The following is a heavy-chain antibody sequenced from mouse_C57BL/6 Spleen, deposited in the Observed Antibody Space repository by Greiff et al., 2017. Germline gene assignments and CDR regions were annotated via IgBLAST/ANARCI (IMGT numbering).Heavy chain of an antibody. CDR1: GYTFTDYN. CDR3: AREGTGFAY. J-gene: IGHJ3*01. Sequence: EVKLMESGPELVKPGASVKMSCKASGYTFTDYNMHGVKQSHGKGLEWIGYINPNKGGTSYNQKFKGKATLTVNKSSSTAYMELRSLTSEDSAVYYCAREGTGFAYWGQGTLVTVSA. CDR2: INPNKGGT. D-gene: IGHD3-3*01. V-gene: IGHV1-22*01.